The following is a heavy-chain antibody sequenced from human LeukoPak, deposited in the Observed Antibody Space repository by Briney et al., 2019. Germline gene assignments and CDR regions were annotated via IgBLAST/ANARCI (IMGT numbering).Heavy chain of an antibody. CDR2: ISAYNGNT. Sequence: GASVKVSCKASGYTFTSYGISWVRQAPGQGLEWMGWISAYNGNTNYAQKLQGRVTMTTDTSTSTAYMEQRSLRADDTAVYYCARDRRIAAAGTLSYWGQGTLVTVSS. J-gene: IGHJ4*02. CDR3: ARDRRIAAAGTLSY. CDR1: GYTFTSYG. D-gene: IGHD6-13*01. V-gene: IGHV1-18*01.